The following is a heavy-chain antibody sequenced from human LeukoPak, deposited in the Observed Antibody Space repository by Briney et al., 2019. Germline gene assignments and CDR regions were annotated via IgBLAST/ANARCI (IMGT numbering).Heavy chain of an antibody. CDR3: TKDLGSGYDSEAFDI. D-gene: IGHD5-12*01. V-gene: IGHV3-30*02. Sequence: GGSLRLSCAASGFTFSSYGLHWVRQAPGKGLERVAFIRYDGSNKYYADSVKGRFTISRDNSKNTLYLQMNSLRAEDTAVYYCTKDLGSGYDSEAFDIWGQGTMVTVSS. CDR2: IRYDGSNK. CDR1: GFTFSSYG. J-gene: IGHJ3*02.